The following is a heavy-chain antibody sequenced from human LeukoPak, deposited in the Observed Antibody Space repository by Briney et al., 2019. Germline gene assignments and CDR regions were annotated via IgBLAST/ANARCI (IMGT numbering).Heavy chain of an antibody. V-gene: IGHV4-34*01. CDR3: ARGYCSSTSCYYGDAFDI. D-gene: IGHD2-2*01. CDR2: INHSGST. J-gene: IGHJ3*02. CDR1: GGSFSGYY. Sequence: SETLSLTCAVYGGSFSGYYWSWIRQPPGKGLEWIGEINHSGSTNYNPSLKSRVTISVDTSKNQFSLKLSSVTAADTAVYYCARGYCSSTSCYYGDAFDIWGQGTMVTVSS.